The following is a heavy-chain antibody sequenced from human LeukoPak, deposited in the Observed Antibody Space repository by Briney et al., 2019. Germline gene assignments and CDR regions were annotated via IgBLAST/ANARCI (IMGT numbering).Heavy chain of an antibody. J-gene: IGHJ4*02. CDR1: GYSISSGYY. CDR3: ARDHDYYDSSGYFNY. CDR2: IYHSGST. V-gene: IGHV4-38-2*02. Sequence: SETLSLTCTVSGYSISSGYYWGWIRQPPGKGLEWIGSIYHSGSTYYNPSLKSRVTMSVDTSKNQFSLKLSSVTAADTAVYYCARDHDYYDSSGYFNYWGQGTLVTVSS. D-gene: IGHD3-22*01.